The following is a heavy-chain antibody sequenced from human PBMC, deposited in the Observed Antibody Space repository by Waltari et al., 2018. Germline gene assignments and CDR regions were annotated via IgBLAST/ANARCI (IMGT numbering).Heavy chain of an antibody. CDR1: GFSPRPRGVG. Sequence: QITLKESGPTLVQPTQPLTLTCPFPGFSPRPRGVGMACLRQPPGKALEWLALIYWNDDKRYSPSLKSRLNITKDTSKNQVVLTMTNMDPVDTATYYCAHSPLEGSARFDYWGQGTLVTVSS. J-gene: IGHJ4*02. CDR3: AHSPLEGSARFDY. CDR2: IYWNDDK. V-gene: IGHV2-5*01. D-gene: IGHD1-26*01.